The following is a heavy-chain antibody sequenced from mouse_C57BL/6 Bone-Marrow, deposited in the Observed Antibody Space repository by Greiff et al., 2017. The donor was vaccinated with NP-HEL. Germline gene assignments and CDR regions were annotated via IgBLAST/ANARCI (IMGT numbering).Heavy chain of an antibody. CDR2: ISYSGST. Sequence: EVKLMESGPGMVKPSQSLSLTCTVTGYSITSGYDWHWIRHFPGNNLEWMGYISYSGSTNYNPSLKSRISITHDTSKNHFFLKLNSVTTEDTATYYCARYSNYDYFDYWGQGTTLTVSS. D-gene: IGHD2-5*01. CDR3: ARYSNYDYFDY. V-gene: IGHV3-1*01. CDR1: GYSITSGYD. J-gene: IGHJ2*01.